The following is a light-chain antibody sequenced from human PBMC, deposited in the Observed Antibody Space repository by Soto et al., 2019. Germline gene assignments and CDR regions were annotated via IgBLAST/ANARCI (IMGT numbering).Light chain of an antibody. J-gene: IGLJ1*01. Sequence: QSVLTQPPSASGTPGRRVTISCSGSSSNIGSNTVNWYQQLPGTAPKLLIYSNNQRPSGVPDRFSGSKSGTSASLAISGLQSEDEADYYCAAWDDSLTYVFGTGTKVTVL. CDR1: SSNIGSNT. CDR3: AAWDDSLTYV. V-gene: IGLV1-44*01. CDR2: SNN.